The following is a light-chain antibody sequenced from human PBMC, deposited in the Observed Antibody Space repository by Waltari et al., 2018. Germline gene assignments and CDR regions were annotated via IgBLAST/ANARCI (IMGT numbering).Light chain of an antibody. CDR2: ETN. J-gene: IGLJ3*02. Sequence: QSVLTQPPSVSASPGHKVTISCSGGPSTIGNHGVYWYRQLPGSVPELLIYETNGRPTGTPDRFSASKSGTSATLDITGLQPGDEADYYCGTWDSSMAVWLFGGGTKLIV. CDR3: GTWDSSMAVWL. V-gene: IGLV1-51*02. CDR1: PSTIGNHG.